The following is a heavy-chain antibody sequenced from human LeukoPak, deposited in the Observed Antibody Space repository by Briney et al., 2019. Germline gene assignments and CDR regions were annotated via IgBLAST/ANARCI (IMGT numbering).Heavy chain of an antibody. CDR3: ARPVGRYGSGSYFY. V-gene: IGHV4-39*07. CDR2: IYYSGNT. D-gene: IGHD3-10*01. Sequence: SETLSLTCTVSGGSISSSSYYWGWIRQPPGKGLEWIGSIYYSGNTYYKPSLKSRVTISLDTSKNQFSLKLSSVTAADTAVYYCARPVGRYGSGSYFYWGQGTLVTVSS. J-gene: IGHJ4*02. CDR1: GGSISSSSYY.